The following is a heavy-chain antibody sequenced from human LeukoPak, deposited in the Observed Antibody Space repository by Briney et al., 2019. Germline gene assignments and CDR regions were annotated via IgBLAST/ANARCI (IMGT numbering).Heavy chain of an antibody. Sequence: GGSLRLSCAASGFTFSSYSMNWVRQAPGKGLEWVSSISSSSSYIYYADSVKGRFTISRDNAKNTLYLQMNSLRAEDTAVYYCARGYGDYIGYFDYWGQGTLVTVSS. CDR3: ARGYGDYIGYFDY. J-gene: IGHJ4*02. V-gene: IGHV3-21*04. D-gene: IGHD4-17*01. CDR2: ISSSSSYI. CDR1: GFTFSSYS.